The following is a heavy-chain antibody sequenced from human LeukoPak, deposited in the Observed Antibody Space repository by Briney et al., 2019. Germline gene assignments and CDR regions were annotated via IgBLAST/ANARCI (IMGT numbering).Heavy chain of an antibody. Sequence: ASVKVSCKASGYTFTGYYMHWVRQAPGQGLEWMGWINPNSGGTNYAQKLQGRVTMTTDTSTSTAYMELRSLRSDDTAVYYCARDSSILYYSNDYWGQGTLVTVSS. CDR1: GYTFTGYY. V-gene: IGHV1-2*02. J-gene: IGHJ4*02. D-gene: IGHD2-8*01. CDR2: INPNSGGT. CDR3: ARDSSILYYSNDY.